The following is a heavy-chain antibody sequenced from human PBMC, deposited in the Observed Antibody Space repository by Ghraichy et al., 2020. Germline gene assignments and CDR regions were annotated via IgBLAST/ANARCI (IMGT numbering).Heavy chain of an antibody. Sequence: GGSLRLSCVGSEFSFNKFWMSWVRQAPGKGLEWVASIKQSGGEKHYADSLKGRIAISRDNTQNSLFLQMDSLRVDDTAVYYCARARGGWCTTTNCFAEYGEYWGEGTLVTVSS. D-gene: IGHD1-26*01. V-gene: IGHV3-7*01. CDR1: EFSFNKFW. CDR2: IKQSGGEK. J-gene: IGHJ4*02. CDR3: ARARGGWCTTTNCFAEYGEY.